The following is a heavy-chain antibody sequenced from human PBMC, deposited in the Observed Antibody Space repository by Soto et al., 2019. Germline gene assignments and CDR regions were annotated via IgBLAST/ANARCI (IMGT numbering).Heavy chain of an antibody. CDR2: ISAYNGNT. CDR1: GYTFTSYG. Sequence: ASVKVSFKASGYTFTSYGISWVRQAPGQGLEWMGWISAYNGNTNYAQKLQGRVTMTTDTSTSTAYMELRSLRSDDTAVYYCARDYGGSSGPYDAFDIWGQGTMVTVSS. V-gene: IGHV1-18*01. J-gene: IGHJ3*02. D-gene: IGHD3-22*01. CDR3: ARDYGGSSGPYDAFDI.